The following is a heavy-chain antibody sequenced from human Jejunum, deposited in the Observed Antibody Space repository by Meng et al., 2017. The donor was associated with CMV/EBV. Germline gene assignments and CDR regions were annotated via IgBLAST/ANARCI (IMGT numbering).Heavy chain of an antibody. CDR1: GYTFTSYA. D-gene: IGHD2-15*01. CDR3: ASGTPGRSYCDY. Sequence: QVQLVQAGAEVKKPGASVKVSCKASGYTFTSYAMNWVRQAPGQGLEWMGWFINYVDTYPAPKFQGRVTMTTDTHTNTAFMELRSLTSDDTAVYYCASGTPGRSYCDYWGQGTLVTVSS. V-gene: IGHV1-18*01. J-gene: IGHJ4*02. CDR2: FINYVDT.